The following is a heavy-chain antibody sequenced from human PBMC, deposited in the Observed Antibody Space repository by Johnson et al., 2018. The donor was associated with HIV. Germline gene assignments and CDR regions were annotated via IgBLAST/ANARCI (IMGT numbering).Heavy chain of an antibody. Sequence: VQLVESGGGLVQPGGSLRLSCAASGFTFSSYAMHWVRQAPGKGLAYVSAISSNGGSTYYANSVKGRFTISRENAKNSLYLQMNSLRAGDTAVHYCARGLRYFDWFDAFDIWGQGTMVTVSS. D-gene: IGHD3-9*01. CDR2: ISSNGGST. J-gene: IGHJ3*02. CDR3: ARGLRYFDWFDAFDI. CDR1: GFTFSSYA. V-gene: IGHV3-64*01.